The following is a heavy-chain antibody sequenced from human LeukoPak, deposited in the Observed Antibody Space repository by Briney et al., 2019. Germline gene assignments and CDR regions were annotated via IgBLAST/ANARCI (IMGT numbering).Heavy chain of an antibody. J-gene: IGHJ4*02. V-gene: IGHV4-61*02. CDR3: ARSGYSNFDY. Sequence: PSENLSLTCTVSGGSLSSGSDYWSWIRQSAGKGLEWIGRIYASGSTNYNPSLKSRVTISVDTSKNQFSLKLSSVTAADTAVYYCARSGYSNFDYWGQGTLVTVSS. D-gene: IGHD3-3*01. CDR1: GGSLSSGSDY. CDR2: IYASGST.